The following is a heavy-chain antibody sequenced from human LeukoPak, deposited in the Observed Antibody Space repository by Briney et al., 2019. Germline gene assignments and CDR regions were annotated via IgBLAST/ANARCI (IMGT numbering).Heavy chain of an antibody. V-gene: IGHV3-30*02. J-gene: IGHJ4*02. CDR1: GFSFSTYG. CDR2: IRYDGFNK. CDR3: AKSERYSGSYSFDY. D-gene: IGHD3-10*01. Sequence: PGGSLRLSCAASGFSFSTYGMHWVRQAPGKGLEWVAFIRYDGFNKYYADSVKGRFTISRDNSKNTLYLQMNSLRAEDTAVYYCAKSERYSGSYSFDYWGQGTLVTVSS.